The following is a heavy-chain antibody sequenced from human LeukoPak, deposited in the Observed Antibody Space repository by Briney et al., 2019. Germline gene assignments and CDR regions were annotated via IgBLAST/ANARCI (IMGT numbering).Heavy chain of an antibody. D-gene: IGHD1-26*01. V-gene: IGHV3-69-1*02. CDR2: ISSTGAI. CDR3: ARSTSYYFDY. Sequence: GGSLRLSCAASGFTFSSYWMHWVRQAPGKGLEWVSYISSTGAIYYADSVKGRFTSSRDNAKNSLFLQMNSLRDEDTAVYYCARSTSYYFDYWGQGILVTVSS. CDR1: GFTFSSYW. J-gene: IGHJ4*02.